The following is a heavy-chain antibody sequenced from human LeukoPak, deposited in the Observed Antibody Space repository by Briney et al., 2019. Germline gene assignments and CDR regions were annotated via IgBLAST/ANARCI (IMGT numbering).Heavy chain of an antibody. Sequence: ASVKVSCKASGYTFTDSYMHWVRQAPGQGLEWMGWINPNSGGTNYAQKFQGRVTMTRDTSITTAYMDLSRLRSDDTAVYYCARPYCSGGSCHDYFDYWGQGTLVTVSS. D-gene: IGHD2-15*01. CDR2: INPNSGGT. CDR1: GYTFTDSY. CDR3: ARPYCSGGSCHDYFDY. J-gene: IGHJ4*02. V-gene: IGHV1-2*02.